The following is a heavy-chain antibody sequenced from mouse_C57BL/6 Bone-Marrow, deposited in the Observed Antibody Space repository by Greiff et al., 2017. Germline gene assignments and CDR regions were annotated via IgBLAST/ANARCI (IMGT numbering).Heavy chain of an antibody. CDR1: GFNIKDDY. V-gene: IGHV14-4*01. D-gene: IGHD2-3*01. CDR2: IDPEIGDT. Sequence: VQLQQSGAALVKPGASVKLSCTASGFNIKDDYIHWVKQRPEQGLEWIGWIDPEIGDTEYDSKFQGKAPITSDTSSNTAYLQLSSLTYEDTAVDNCAAFDGNYLDFWGQGTPLTVAS. CDR3: AAFDGNYLDF. J-gene: IGHJ2*01.